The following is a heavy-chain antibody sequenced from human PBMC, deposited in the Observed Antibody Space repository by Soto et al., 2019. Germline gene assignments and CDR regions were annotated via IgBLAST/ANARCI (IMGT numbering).Heavy chain of an antibody. CDR1: GFTFRNYG. Sequence: QVQLVESGGGVVQPGRSLSLSCVGSGFTFRNYGMHWVRQAPGKGLEWVAVIWSDGSNQRYADSVKGRFTISRDQSKNTLYLQMKNLRVEDTAMYYCAQDNDDAGVQSLSPGYWGQGTLVIVSS. V-gene: IGHV3-33*03. CDR2: IWSDGSNQ. J-gene: IGHJ4*02. CDR3: AQDNDDAGVQSLSPGY. D-gene: IGHD2-8*01.